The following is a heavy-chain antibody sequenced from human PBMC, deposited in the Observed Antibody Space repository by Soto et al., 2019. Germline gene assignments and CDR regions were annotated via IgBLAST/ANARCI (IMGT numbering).Heavy chain of an antibody. J-gene: IGHJ2*01. CDR2: LSTPGRT. D-gene: IGHD2-8*01. Sequence: SETLSLTCTVSGDSIGNFYWSWIRQPAGKGLESIGRLSTPGRTNYSPSLQSRVTMSLDTSKNRFSLRLTSVSAADTAVYFCARGMGRYFDLWGRGTLVTVSS. CDR3: ARGMGRYFDL. CDR1: GDSIGNFY. V-gene: IGHV4-4*07.